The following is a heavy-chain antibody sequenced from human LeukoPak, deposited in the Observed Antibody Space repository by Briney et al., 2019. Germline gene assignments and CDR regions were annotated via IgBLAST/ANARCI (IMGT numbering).Heavy chain of an antibody. CDR3: ARGGGGTGAFDI. J-gene: IGHJ3*02. V-gene: IGHV3-30-3*01. Sequence: PGGSLRLSCAASGFTFSSYAMHWVRQAPGKGLKWVAVISYDGSTKYYADSVKGRFTISRDNSKNTLYLQTNSLRAEDTAVYYCARGGGGTGAFDIWGQGTVVTVSS. D-gene: IGHD1-26*01. CDR2: ISYDGSTK. CDR1: GFTFSSYA.